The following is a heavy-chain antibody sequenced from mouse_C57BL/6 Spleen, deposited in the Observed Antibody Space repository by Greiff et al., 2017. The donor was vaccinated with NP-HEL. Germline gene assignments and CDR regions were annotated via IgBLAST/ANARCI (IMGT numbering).Heavy chain of an antibody. CDR1: GYTFTSYW. J-gene: IGHJ2*01. D-gene: IGHD4-1*01. Sequence: VQLQQPGAELVKPGASVKLSCKASGYTFTSYWMQWVKQRPGQGLEWIGEIDPSDSYTNYNQKFKGKATLTVDTSSSTAYMQLSSLTSEDSAVYYCALLGRGFDYWGQGTTLTVSS. CDR2: IDPSDSYT. CDR3: ALLGRGFDY. V-gene: IGHV1-50*01.